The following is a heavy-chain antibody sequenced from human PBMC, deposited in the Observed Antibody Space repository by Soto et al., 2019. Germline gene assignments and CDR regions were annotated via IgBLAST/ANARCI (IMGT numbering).Heavy chain of an antibody. CDR1: GFTFSSIW. D-gene: IGHD3-22*01. V-gene: IGHV3-7*01. Sequence: EVQLVESGGGLVQPGGSLRLSCEASGFTFSSIWMSWVRQAPGKGLEWVANIKQDGSEKYYVDSVKGRFTISRDNAKNSLYLQMNSLRAEDTAVYYCARAIGALVITYYFDYWGQGTLVTVSS. CDR2: IKQDGSEK. J-gene: IGHJ4*02. CDR3: ARAIGALVITYYFDY.